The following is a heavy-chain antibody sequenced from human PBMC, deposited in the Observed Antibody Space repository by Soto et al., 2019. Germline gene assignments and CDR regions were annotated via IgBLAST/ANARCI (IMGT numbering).Heavy chain of an antibody. CDR1: GGTFDNYA. CDR3: ARGGRTGNLGIDV. J-gene: IGHJ6*02. Sequence: ASVQVSCKASGGTFDNYAISWVRQAPGRGLEWMGGIIPMFGTTNYVQKFQDRVTITADESTSTAYMELSSLRSEDTAHYYYARGGRTGNLGIDVWGQGTTVAVSS. D-gene: IGHD1-7*01. V-gene: IGHV1-69*13. CDR2: IIPMFGTT.